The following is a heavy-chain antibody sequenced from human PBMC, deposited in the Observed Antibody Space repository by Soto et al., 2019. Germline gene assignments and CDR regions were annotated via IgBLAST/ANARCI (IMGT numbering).Heavy chain of an antibody. V-gene: IGHV2-5*02. J-gene: IGHJ4*02. Sequence: QITLKESGPTLVKPTQTLTLTCTFSGFSLSTSGVGVGWIRQPPGKALEWLALIYWDDDKRYSPSLKSRLTIPKDTSKNQVVLTMTNMDLVDTATYYCAQSYGDYEADYWGQGTLVTVSS. CDR2: IYWDDDK. D-gene: IGHD4-17*01. CDR1: GFSLSTSGVG. CDR3: AQSYGDYEADY.